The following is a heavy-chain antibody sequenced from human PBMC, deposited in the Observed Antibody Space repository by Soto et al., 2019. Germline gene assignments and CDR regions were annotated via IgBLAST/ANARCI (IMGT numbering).Heavy chain of an antibody. CDR1: GFTFSNYA. J-gene: IGHJ5*02. CDR2: IVYDGSNK. CDR3: ARKYKTRWYEAGP. D-gene: IGHD6-13*01. V-gene: IGHV3-30-3*01. Sequence: QVQLVESGGGVVQPGRSLRLSCSASGFTFSNYAMHWVRQAPGKGLEWVAVIVYDGSNKYYADSVKGRFTISRDNSKNTLYLQMNSLRPEDTAVYYCARKYKTRWYEAGPWGQGTLVTVSS.